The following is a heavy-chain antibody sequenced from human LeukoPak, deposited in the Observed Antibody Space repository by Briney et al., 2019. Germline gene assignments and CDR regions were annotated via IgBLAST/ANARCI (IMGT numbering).Heavy chain of an antibody. V-gene: IGHV3-23*01. D-gene: IGHD4-11*01. CDR1: GFTFGSHA. Sequence: GGSLRLSCAASGFTFGSHAISWVRQAPGKELEWVSGISGGGDNTLYADSVKGRFTISRDNYKNTVHLQMSGLRAEDTAVYYCASRATVTTDRFWFDPWGQGTLVTVSS. J-gene: IGHJ5*02. CDR3: ASRATVTTDRFWFDP. CDR2: ISGGGDNT.